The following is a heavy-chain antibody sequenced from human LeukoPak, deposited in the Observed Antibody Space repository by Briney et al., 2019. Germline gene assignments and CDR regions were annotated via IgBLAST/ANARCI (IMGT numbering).Heavy chain of an antibody. Sequence: TGGSLRLSCAASGFTFSSYAMHWVRQAPGKGLEWVAVISYDASNKYYADSVKGGFTISRDNSKNTLYLQMNSLIAEDTAVYYCARGGGYNYASYFYGMDVWGQGTTVTVSS. CDR3: ARGGGYNYASYFYGMDV. V-gene: IGHV3-30-3*01. J-gene: IGHJ6*02. CDR2: ISYDASNK. D-gene: IGHD5-24*01. CDR1: GFTFSSYA.